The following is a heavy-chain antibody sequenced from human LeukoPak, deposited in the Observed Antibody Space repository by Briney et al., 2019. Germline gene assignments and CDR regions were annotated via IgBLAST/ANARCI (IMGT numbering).Heavy chain of an antibody. D-gene: IGHD3-3*01. V-gene: IGHV1-8*03. CDR3: ARTTYDFWSGYYHFDY. J-gene: IGHJ4*02. Sequence: ASVKVSCKASGYTFTSYDINWVRQATGQGLEWMGWMYPNSGNTGYAQKFQGRVTITRNTSISTAYMELSSLRSEDTAVYYCARTTYDFWSGYYHFDYWGQGTLVTVTS. CDR1: GYTFTSYD. CDR2: MYPNSGNT.